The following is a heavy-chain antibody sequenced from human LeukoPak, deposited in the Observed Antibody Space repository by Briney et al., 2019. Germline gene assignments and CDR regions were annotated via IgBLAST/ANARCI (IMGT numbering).Heavy chain of an antibody. Sequence: PSETLSLTCTVSGGSISSGSYYWGWIRQPPGKGLEWLGTVFYSGTTYYNPSPKSRVTISVDTSKNQFSLGLRSVTAADTAVYYCARLDSGDYFFDYWGQGTLVTVSS. CDR3: ARLDSGDYFFDY. J-gene: IGHJ4*02. CDR2: VFYSGTT. CDR1: GGSISSGSYY. V-gene: IGHV4-39*01. D-gene: IGHD4-17*01.